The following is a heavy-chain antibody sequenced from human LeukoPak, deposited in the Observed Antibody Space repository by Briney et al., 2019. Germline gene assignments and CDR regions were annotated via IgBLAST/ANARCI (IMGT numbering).Heavy chain of an antibody. Sequence: GGSLRLSCAASGLIFSDYHMDWVRQAPGKGLEWVGHIKRNFEGATQHYAASVKDRFIISKDESKNTLYLQMNSLETEDTAVYYCATEGYTYGHHSFDSWGQGTLVTVYS. D-gene: IGHD5-18*01. CDR1: GLIFSDYH. CDR2: IKRNFEGATQ. J-gene: IGHJ4*02. V-gene: IGHV3-15*06. CDR3: ATEGYTYGHHSFDS.